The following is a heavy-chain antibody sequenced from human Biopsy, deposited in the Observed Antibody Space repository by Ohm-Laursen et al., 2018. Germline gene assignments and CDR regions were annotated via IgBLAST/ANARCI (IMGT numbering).Heavy chain of an antibody. CDR2: ISAYNGNT. CDR1: GYTFSNYG. CDR3: GRAVRNQLLIDP. J-gene: IGHJ5*02. V-gene: IGHV1-18*01. Sequence: AASVKVSCKTSGYTFSNYGINWVRQAPGQGLEWMGWISAYNGNTYSAQKVQGRVSMTTDTSTTTAYMELRSLRSDDTATYYCGRAVRNQLLIDPWGQGTLVTVSS. D-gene: IGHD1-7*01.